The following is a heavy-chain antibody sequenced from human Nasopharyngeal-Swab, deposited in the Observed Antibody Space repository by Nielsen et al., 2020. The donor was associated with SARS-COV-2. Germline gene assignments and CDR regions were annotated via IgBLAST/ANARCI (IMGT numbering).Heavy chain of an antibody. D-gene: IGHD6-13*01. V-gene: IGHV3-7*01. CDR2: IKQDGSEQ. CDR1: GFPFRNYY. Sequence: GESLKISCAASGFPFRNYYMTWVRQPPGKGLEWVSNIKQDGSEQFYADSVKGRFTISRDNAKNSLYLQMDSLRADDTAVYYCARDSPCGEAGGSSNWYRCGMDVWGQGTTVTVSS. J-gene: IGHJ6*02. CDR3: ARDSPCGEAGGSSNWYRCGMDV.